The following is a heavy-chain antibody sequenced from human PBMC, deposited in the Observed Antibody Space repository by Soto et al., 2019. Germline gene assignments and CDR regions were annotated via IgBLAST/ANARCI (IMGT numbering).Heavy chain of an antibody. D-gene: IGHD2-15*01. Sequence: GGSLRLSCAASGFTFSSYGMHWVRQAPGKGLEWVAVISYDGSNKYYADSVKGRFTISRDNSKNTLYLQMNSLRAEDTAVYYCAKVIAPLIKAAVVAATPNWFDPWGQGTLVTVSS. CDR3: AKVIAPLIKAAVVAATPNWFDP. V-gene: IGHV3-30*18. CDR2: ISYDGSNK. CDR1: GFTFSSYG. J-gene: IGHJ5*02.